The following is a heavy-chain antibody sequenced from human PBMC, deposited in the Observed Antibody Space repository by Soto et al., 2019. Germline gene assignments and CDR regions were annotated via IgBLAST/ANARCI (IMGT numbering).Heavy chain of an antibody. CDR2: ISSSSSTI. CDR1: GFTFSSYS. CDR3: ARIAVAGHYWYFDL. Sequence: EVQLVESGGGLVQPGGSLRLSCAASGFTFSSYSMNWVRQAPGKGLEWVSDISSSSSTIYYADSVKGRFTISRDNAKNSLYLQMNSLRAEDTAGYYCARIAVAGHYWYFDLWGRGTLVTVSS. V-gene: IGHV3-48*01. J-gene: IGHJ2*01. D-gene: IGHD6-19*01.